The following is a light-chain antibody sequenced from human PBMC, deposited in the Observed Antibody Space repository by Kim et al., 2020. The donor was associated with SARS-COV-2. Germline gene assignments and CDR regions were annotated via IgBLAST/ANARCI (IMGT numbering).Light chain of an antibody. CDR1: SYNIGAGYD. Sequence: RVTISCSGSSYNIGAGYDVHWYQQLPGTAPKLLIYGNINRPSGVPDRFSGSKSGTSASLAITGLQAEDEADYYCQSYDSSLSGSYVFGTGTKVTVL. CDR3: QSYDSSLSGSYV. V-gene: IGLV1-40*01. J-gene: IGLJ1*01. CDR2: GNI.